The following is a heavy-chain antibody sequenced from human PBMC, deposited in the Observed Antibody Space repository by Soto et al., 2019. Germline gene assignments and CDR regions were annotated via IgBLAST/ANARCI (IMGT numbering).Heavy chain of an antibody. V-gene: IGHV3-74*01. CDR2: ISTDGSIT. Sequence: EVQRVESGGGSVQPGGSLRVSSAASGHIFCIYRMHWVRQVPGKGLVWGSCISTDGSITNYADSVKGRFTVSRDNAKNTLYLQMNSLRAEDTAVYYCARDTDGLHYWGQGTMVTVSS. J-gene: IGHJ4*02. CDR3: ARDTDGLHY. CDR1: GHIFCIYR.